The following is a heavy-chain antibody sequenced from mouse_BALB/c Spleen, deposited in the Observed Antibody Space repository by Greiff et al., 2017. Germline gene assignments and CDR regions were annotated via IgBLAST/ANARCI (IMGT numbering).Heavy chain of an antibody. CDR1: GFSLTSYG. CDR2: IWAGGST. CDR3: ARDYVSWFAY. J-gene: IGHJ3*01. Sequence: QVHVKQSGPGLVAPSQSLSITCTVSGFSLTSYGVHWVRQPPGKGLEWLGVIWAGGSTNYNSALMSRLSISKDNSKSQVFLKMNSLQTDDTAMYYCARDYVSWFAYWGQGTLVTVSA. V-gene: IGHV2-9*02.